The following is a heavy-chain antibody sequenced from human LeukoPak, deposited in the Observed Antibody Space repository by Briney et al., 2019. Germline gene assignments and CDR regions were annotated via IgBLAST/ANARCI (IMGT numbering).Heavy chain of an antibody. CDR2: ISGSGDST. V-gene: IGHV3-23*01. CDR3: AKVDATYGSGSYYPWVY. Sequence: GGSLRLSCAASGLTFRSSAMSWVRQAPGKGPEWVSAISGSGDSTYYADSVKGRFTISRDNSKNTLYLQMNTLRAEDTAVYYCAKVDATYGSGSYYPWVYWGQGTLVTVSS. D-gene: IGHD3-10*01. J-gene: IGHJ4*02. CDR1: GLTFRSSA.